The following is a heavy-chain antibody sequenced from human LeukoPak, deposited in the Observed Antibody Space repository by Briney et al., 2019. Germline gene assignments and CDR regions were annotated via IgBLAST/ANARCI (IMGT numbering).Heavy chain of an antibody. CDR1: GGSISTYY. D-gene: IGHD3-10*01. CDR2: IYYTGST. CDR3: AGSYYGSGSYYSFLY. J-gene: IGHJ4*02. Sequence: SETLSLTCTVSGGSISTYYWSWIRQPPGKGLEWIGYIYYTGSTNYNPSLKSRVTISIDTSNNQFSLKVSSVTAADTAVYYCAGSYYGSGSYYSFLYWGQGTLVTVSS. V-gene: IGHV4-59*01.